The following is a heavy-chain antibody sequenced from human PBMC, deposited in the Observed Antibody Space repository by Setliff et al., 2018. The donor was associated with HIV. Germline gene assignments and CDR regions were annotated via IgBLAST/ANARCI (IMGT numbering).Heavy chain of an antibody. Sequence: GGSLRLSCAASGFTFSSYAMSWVRQAPERGLEWVSAISGSGGNTYYADSGKCRFTISRDNSKNTLYLQMNSLRAEDTAVYYCAKNLYRSGWSPLDYWGQGTLVTVSS. J-gene: IGHJ4*02. CDR1: GFTFSSYA. D-gene: IGHD6-13*01. CDR3: AKNLYRSGWSPLDY. CDR2: ISGSGGNT. V-gene: IGHV3-23*01.